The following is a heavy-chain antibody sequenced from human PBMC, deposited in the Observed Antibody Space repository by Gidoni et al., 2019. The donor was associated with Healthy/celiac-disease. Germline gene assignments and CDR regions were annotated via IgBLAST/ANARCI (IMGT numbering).Heavy chain of an antibody. CDR1: GCTFSSDS. CDR3: ARVKGSWSYGFDY. Sequence: EVQLVESGGGLVQPGGSMRLSCAASGCTFSSDSMNWVSQATGKGLEWVSYISSSISTIYYAHPVKGRFTISGDNAKNSLCLRMSSLRADDTAVYYCARVKGSWSYGFDYWGQRTLVTVSS. V-gene: IGHV3-48*01. J-gene: IGHJ4*02. D-gene: IGHD1-26*01. CDR2: ISSSISTI.